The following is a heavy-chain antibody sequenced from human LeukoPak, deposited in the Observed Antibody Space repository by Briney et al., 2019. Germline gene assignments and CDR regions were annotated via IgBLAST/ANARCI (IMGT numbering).Heavy chain of an antibody. J-gene: IGHJ4*02. V-gene: IGHV3-23*01. Sequence: GGSLRLSCAASGFTFSHFAMSWVRQAPRKGLHWVSTISGSGNKTYDAASVKGRFTISRDNSKNTLYLQMTGLRAEDTAVYYCAKLKRVGIAPFDDWGQGILVTVSS. CDR3: AKLKRVGIAPFDD. CDR2: ISGSGNKT. D-gene: IGHD3-10*01. CDR1: GFTFSHFA.